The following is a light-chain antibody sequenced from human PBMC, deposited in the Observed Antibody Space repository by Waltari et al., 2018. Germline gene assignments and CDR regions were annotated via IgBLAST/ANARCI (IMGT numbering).Light chain of an antibody. CDR2: GVS. Sequence: DIQMTQSPSSLSASVGDRVTITCRAMQTISNHLNWYQHKPGQAPRLLIFGVSSLRGGVPSRFRGSGSETDFTLTISGLQPEDLATYYCQHSDGPSPFGQGTKLEIK. CDR1: QTISNH. J-gene: IGKJ2*01. CDR3: QHSDGPSP. V-gene: IGKV1-39*01.